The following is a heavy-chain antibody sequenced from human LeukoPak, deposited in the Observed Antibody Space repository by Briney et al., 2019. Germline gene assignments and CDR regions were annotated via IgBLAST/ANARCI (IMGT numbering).Heavy chain of an antibody. CDR1: GGSISDDGYY. J-gene: IGHJ6*03. V-gene: IGHV4-39*07. Sequence: SETLSLTCTVSGGSISDDGYYWGWIRQPPGKGLEWIGSIGYRGNPHYKMSLRSRLTISVDTSKNQFSVKLSSVTAADTAVYYCARVTKKLRFLEWLPSLDYYYYMDVWGKGTTVTVSS. CDR3: ARVTKKLRFLEWLPSLDYYYYMDV. CDR2: IGYRGNP. D-gene: IGHD3-3*01.